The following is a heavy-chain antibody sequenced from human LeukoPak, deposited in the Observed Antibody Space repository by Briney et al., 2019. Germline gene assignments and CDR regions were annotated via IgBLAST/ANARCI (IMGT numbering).Heavy chain of an antibody. D-gene: IGHD5-18*01. CDR3: ARDYGYSLLFY. CDR2: ISAGSGNT. CDR1: GYTITNFA. Sequence: ASVKVSCKASGYTITNFAIHWVRQAPGQRLEWMGWISAGSGNTKYSQKLQGRVTITRDTSASTAYMELYSLRSEDTAVYYCARDYGYSLLFYWGQGTLVTVSS. J-gene: IGHJ4*02. V-gene: IGHV1-3*01.